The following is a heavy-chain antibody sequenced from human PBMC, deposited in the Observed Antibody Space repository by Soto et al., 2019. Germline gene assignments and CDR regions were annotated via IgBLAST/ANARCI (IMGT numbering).Heavy chain of an antibody. CDR3: ATPPRVYGMDV. V-gene: IGHV3-23*01. Sequence: GSLRLSCAASGFTFNNFAMTWVRQAPGKGLEWVSAISGSGGSTYYADSVKGRFTISRDNSKNTLYLQMNSLRAEDTAVYYCATPPRVYGMDVWGQGTTVTVSS. D-gene: IGHD3-10*01. J-gene: IGHJ6*02. CDR2: ISGSGGST. CDR1: GFTFNNFA.